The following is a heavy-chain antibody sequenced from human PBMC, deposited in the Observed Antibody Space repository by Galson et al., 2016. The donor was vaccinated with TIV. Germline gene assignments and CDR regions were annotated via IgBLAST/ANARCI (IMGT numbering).Heavy chain of an antibody. D-gene: IGHD6-19*01. CDR3: ARGNPVAGRGIDY. V-gene: IGHV1-69*05. J-gene: IGHJ4*02. Sequence: SVKVSCKASGGTFRSYVVTWVRQAPGQGLEWMGGIISISGTANYAQKFQGRLTITTDESTSTSYMELTSLTSEDTAIYYRARGNPVAGRGIDYWGQGTLVTVSS. CDR1: GGTFRSYV. CDR2: IISISGTA.